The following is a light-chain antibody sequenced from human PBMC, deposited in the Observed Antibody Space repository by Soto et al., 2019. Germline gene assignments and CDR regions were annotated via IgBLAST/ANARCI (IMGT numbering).Light chain of an antibody. V-gene: IGLV1-47*01. CDR3: AACDDSLSGVVV. CDR2: RNN. J-gene: IGLJ2*01. Sequence: QSVLTQPPSASGTPGQRVTISCSGSSSNIGSNYVYWYQQLPGTAPKLLIYRNNQRPSGVPDRFSGSKSGTSASLAISGLRSEDEADYYCAACDDSLSGVVVFGGGTKLTVL. CDR1: SSNIGSNY.